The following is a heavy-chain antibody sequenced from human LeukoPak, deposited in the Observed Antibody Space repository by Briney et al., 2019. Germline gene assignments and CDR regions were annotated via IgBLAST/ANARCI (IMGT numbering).Heavy chain of an antibody. V-gene: IGHV1-18*01. D-gene: IGHD3-10*01. CDR1: GYTFTSYG. Sequence: GASVKVSCKASGYTFTSYGISWVRQAPGQGLEWMGWISAYNGNTNYAQKLQGRVTMTTDTSTSTAYMELRSLRSDDTAVYYCARDGTMVRGVIIQFDYWGQGTLVTVSS. CDR3: ARDGTMVRGVIIQFDY. CDR2: ISAYNGNT. J-gene: IGHJ4*02.